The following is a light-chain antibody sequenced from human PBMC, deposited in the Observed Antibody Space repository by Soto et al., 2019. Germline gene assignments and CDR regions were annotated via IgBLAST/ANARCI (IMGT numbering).Light chain of an antibody. CDR1: SSNIGSNT. Sequence: QSALTQPPSASGTPGQRVTISCSGSSSNIGSNTVNWYQQLPGTAPKLLIYSNNQRPSGVPDRFSGSKSGTSASLAISGLQSEDEADYYCAAWDDSLNAVLFGGGTKLTVL. V-gene: IGLV1-44*01. CDR3: AAWDDSLNAVL. J-gene: IGLJ2*01. CDR2: SNN.